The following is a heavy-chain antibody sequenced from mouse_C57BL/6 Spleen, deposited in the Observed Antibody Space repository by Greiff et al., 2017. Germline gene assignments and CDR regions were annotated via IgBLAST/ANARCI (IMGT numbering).Heavy chain of an antibody. CDR1: GFTFSSYT. CDR2: ISGGGGNT. CDR3: ARGGSGYVAD. Sequence: EVKVVESGGGLVKPGGSLKLSCAASGFTFSSYTMSWVRQTPEKRLEWVATISGGGGNTYYPDSVKGRFTISRDNAKNTLYLQMSSLRAEDTAWYYCARGGSGYVADWGQGTLVTVSA. D-gene: IGHD3-2*02. J-gene: IGHJ3*01. V-gene: IGHV5-9*01.